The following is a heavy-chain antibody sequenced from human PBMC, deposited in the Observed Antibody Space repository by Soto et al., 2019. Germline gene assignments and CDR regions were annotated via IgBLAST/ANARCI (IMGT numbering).Heavy chain of an antibody. J-gene: IGHJ4*02. Sequence: PGVALRLCWAAAGFTFETYVRHGVRQAPGKGLEWMAVISYDRSNKYYADSVTGRSTISRDNSKNTLYMQMNSLRAEDTAIYYCAKDHIVAAAPAYWGQGTLVTVSS. D-gene: IGHD2-2*01. V-gene: IGHV3-30*18. CDR1: GFTFETYV. CDR2: ISYDRSNK. CDR3: AKDHIVAAAPAY.